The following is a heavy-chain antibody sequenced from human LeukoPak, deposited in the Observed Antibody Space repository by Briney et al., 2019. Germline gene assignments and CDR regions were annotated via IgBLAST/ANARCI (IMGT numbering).Heavy chain of an antibody. J-gene: IGHJ4*02. V-gene: IGHV3-23*01. CDR2: ISGSGGST. CDR3: AKTSYDSSGYYYFDY. Sequence: GGSPRLSCAASGFTFSSYAMSWVRQAPGKGLEWVSAISGSGGSTYYADSVKGRFTISRDNSKNTLYLQMNSLRAEDTAVYYCAKTSYDSSGYYYFDYWGQGTLVTVSS. CDR1: GFTFSSYA. D-gene: IGHD3-22*01.